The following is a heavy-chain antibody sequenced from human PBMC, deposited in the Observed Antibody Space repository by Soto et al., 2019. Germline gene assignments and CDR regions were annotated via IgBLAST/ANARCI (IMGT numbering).Heavy chain of an antibody. CDR2: INHSGST. CDR3: ARGRVRGYSYGVFDY. Sequence: SETLSLTCAVYGGSFSGYYWSWIRQPPGKGLEWIGEINHSGSTNYNPSLKSRVTISVDTSKNQFSLKLSSVTAADTAVYYCARGRVRGYSYGVFDYWGQGTLVTVSS. D-gene: IGHD5-18*01. J-gene: IGHJ4*02. CDR1: GGSFSGYY. V-gene: IGHV4-34*01.